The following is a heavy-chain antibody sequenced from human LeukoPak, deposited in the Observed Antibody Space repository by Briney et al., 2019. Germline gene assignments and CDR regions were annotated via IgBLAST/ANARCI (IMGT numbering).Heavy chain of an antibody. V-gene: IGHV3-48*03. J-gene: IGHJ4*02. CDR2: ISSSGSTI. CDR1: GFTFSSYE. Sequence: GGSLRLSCAASGFTFSSYEMNWVRQAPGKGLEWVSYISSSGSTIYYADSVKGRLTISRDNAKNSLYLQMNSLRAEDTAVYYCAKASAMIVVVSKHFDYWGQGTLVTVSS. CDR3: AKASAMIVVVSKHFDY. D-gene: IGHD3-22*01.